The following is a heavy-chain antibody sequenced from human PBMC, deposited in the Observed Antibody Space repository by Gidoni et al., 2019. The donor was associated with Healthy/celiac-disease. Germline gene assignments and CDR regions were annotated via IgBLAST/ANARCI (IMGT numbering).Heavy chain of an antibody. CDR1: GFTFDDYA. Sequence: EVQLVESGGGLVQPGRSLRLSCAASGFTFDDYAMNWVRQAPGKGLEWVSGISWNSGSIGYADSVKGRFTISRDNAKNSLYLQMNSLRAEDTALYYCAKDHGSGSYYMGYYYYYYMDVWGKGTTVTVSS. CDR2: ISWNSGSI. V-gene: IGHV3-9*01. CDR3: AKDHGSGSYYMGYYYYYYMDV. J-gene: IGHJ6*03. D-gene: IGHD3-10*01.